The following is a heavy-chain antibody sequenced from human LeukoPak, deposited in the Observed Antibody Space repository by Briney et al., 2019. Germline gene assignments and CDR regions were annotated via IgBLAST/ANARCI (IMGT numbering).Heavy chain of an antibody. CDR3: ARGMSTVTRPNSNWFDP. CDR2: IYYSGST. D-gene: IGHD4-17*01. Sequence: SETLSLTCTVSGGSISSGDYYWSWIRQPPGKGLEWIGYIYYSGSTYYNPSLKSRVTISVDTSKNQFYLKLSSVTAADTAVYYCARGMSTVTRPNSNWFDPWGQGTLVTVSS. CDR1: GGSISSGDYY. J-gene: IGHJ5*02. V-gene: IGHV4-30-4*01.